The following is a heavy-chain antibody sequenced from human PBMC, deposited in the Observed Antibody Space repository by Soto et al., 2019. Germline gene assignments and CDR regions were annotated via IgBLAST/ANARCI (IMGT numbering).Heavy chain of an antibody. CDR1: GFTFSSYG. CDR3: ASPGSSGYYTDAFDI. V-gene: IGHV3-33*01. D-gene: IGHD3-22*01. Sequence: GSLRLSCAASGFTFSSYGMHWVRQAPGKGLEWVAVIWYDGSNKYYADSVKGRFTISRDNSKNTLYLQMNSLRAEDTAVYYCASPGSSGYYTDAFDIWVQGTMVTVSS. CDR2: IWYDGSNK. J-gene: IGHJ3*02.